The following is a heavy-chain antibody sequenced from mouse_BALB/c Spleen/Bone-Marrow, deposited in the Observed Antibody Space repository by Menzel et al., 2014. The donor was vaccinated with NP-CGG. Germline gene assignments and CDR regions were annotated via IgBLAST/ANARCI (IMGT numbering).Heavy chain of an antibody. CDR2: IHYSGST. CDR3: AVTTVVSRYAMDY. Sequence: VQLKQSGPDLVKPSQSLSLSCTVTGYSITSGYSWHWIRQFPGNKLEWMGYIHYSGSTNYNPSLKSRISITRDTSNNQFFLQLNSVTTEDTATYDCAVTTVVSRYAMDYWGQGTSVTVSS. J-gene: IGHJ4*01. V-gene: IGHV3-1*02. CDR1: GYSITSGYS. D-gene: IGHD1-1*01.